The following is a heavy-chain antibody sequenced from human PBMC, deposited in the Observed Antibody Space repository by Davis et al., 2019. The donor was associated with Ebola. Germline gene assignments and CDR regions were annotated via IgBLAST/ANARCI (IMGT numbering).Heavy chain of an antibody. V-gene: IGHV4-34*01. CDR3: ARRLWYSSTSNWYFDL. J-gene: IGHJ2*01. CDR1: GGSLSGHH. Sequence: QTPSLTRAVHGGSLSGHHWSWIRQPPGKGLEWIGEINHAGSTNYNPSLKSRVIISVDTSKKQFSLKLSSVTAADTAVYYCARRLWYSSTSNWYFDLWGRGTLVTVSS. CDR2: INHAGST. D-gene: IGHD6-13*01.